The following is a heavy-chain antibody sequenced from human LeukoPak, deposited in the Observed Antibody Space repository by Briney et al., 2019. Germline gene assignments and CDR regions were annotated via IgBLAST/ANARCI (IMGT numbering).Heavy chain of an antibody. D-gene: IGHD4-11*01. CDR1: GGSISGYY. V-gene: IGHV4-34*01. CDR3: ARRTTVTIPFGY. Sequence: SETLSLTCTVSGGSISGYYWSWIRQPPGKGLEWSGEINHSGSTNYNPSLKSRVTISVDKSKNQFSLKLSSVTAADTAVYYCARRTTVTIPFGYWGQGTLVTVSS. J-gene: IGHJ4*02. CDR2: INHSGST.